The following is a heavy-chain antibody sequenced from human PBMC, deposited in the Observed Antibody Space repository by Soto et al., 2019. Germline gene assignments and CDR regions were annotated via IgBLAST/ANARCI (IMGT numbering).Heavy chain of an antibody. Sequence: GGSLRLSCAASEFTFSSFAMSWVRQAPGKGLEWVSSISGSGESTYYADSVKGRLSISRDNSKNTLYLQMNSLRAEDTAVYYCAKRREGGYYIFDYWGQGTPVTVSS. CDR1: EFTFSSFA. V-gene: IGHV3-23*01. CDR3: AKRREGGYYIFDY. D-gene: IGHD3-10*01. CDR2: ISGSGEST. J-gene: IGHJ4*02.